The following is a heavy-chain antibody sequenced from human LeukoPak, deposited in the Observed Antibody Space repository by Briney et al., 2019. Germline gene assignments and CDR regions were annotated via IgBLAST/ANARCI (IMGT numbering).Heavy chain of an antibody. Sequence: SETLSLTCTVSGGSISSSSYYWGWIRQPPGKGLEWIGSIYYSGSTYYNPSLKSRVTISVDTSKNQFSLKLSSVTAADTAVYYCARSRDHTTYYYDSSGYYFDYWGQGTLVTVSS. J-gene: IGHJ4*02. CDR3: ARSRDHTTYYYDSSGYYFDY. CDR2: IYYSGST. CDR1: GGSISSSSYY. D-gene: IGHD3-22*01. V-gene: IGHV4-39*07.